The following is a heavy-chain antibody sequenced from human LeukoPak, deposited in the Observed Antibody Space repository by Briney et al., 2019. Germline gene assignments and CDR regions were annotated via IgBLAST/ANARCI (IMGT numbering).Heavy chain of an antibody. D-gene: IGHD3-22*01. CDR3: AKEAYYYDSSGYYHFDC. CDR1: GFTFSSYG. J-gene: IGHJ4*02. V-gene: IGHV3-30*02. Sequence: GGSLRLSCAASGFTFSSYGMHWVRQAPGKGLEWVAFIRYDGSNKYYADSVKGRFTISRDNSKNTLYLQMNSLRAEDTAVYYCAKEAYYYDSSGYYHFDCWGQGTLVTVSS. CDR2: IRYDGSNK.